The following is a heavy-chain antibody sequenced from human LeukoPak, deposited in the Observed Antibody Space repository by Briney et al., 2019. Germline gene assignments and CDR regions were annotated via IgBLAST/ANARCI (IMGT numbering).Heavy chain of an antibody. CDR1: GFTFSSYS. J-gene: IGHJ6*03. D-gene: IGHD2-2*02. CDR2: ISSSSSTI. Sequence: GGSLRLSCAASGFTFSSYSMNWVRQAPGKGLEWVSYISSSSSTIYYADSVKGRFTISRDNAKNSLYPQMNSLRAEDTAVYYCARGPNCSSTSCYIGEPYYYYYYMDVWGKGTTVTVSS. CDR3: ARGPNCSSTSCYIGEPYYYYYYMDV. V-gene: IGHV3-48*04.